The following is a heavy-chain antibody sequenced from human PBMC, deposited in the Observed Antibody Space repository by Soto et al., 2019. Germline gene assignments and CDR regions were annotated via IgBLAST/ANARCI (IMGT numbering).Heavy chain of an antibody. J-gene: IGHJ5*02. CDR2: IYSGGTT. D-gene: IGHD3-22*01. Sequence: EVQLVESGGGVVQPGGSLRLSCAASGFTVSSNYMSWVRQAPGKGLEWVSVIYSGGTTYYADSVKGRFTISRDNSKNTRYLKMNSLRAEDTAVYYCARNGDSSDYRGWFDPWGQGTLVTVSS. CDR1: GFTVSSNY. CDR3: ARNGDSSDYRGWFDP. V-gene: IGHV3-66*01.